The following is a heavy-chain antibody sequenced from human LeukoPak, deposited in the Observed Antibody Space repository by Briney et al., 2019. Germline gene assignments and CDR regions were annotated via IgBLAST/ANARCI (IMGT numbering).Heavy chain of an antibody. CDR3: ARLARLWFGDAGY. V-gene: IGHV4-39*01. CDR1: GGSISSSSYY. Sequence: SETLSLTCTASGGSISSSSYYWGWIRQPPGKGLEWIGSIYYSGSTYYNPSLKSRVTISVDTSKNQFSLKLSSVTAADTAVYYCARLARLWFGDAGYWGQGTLVTVSS. CDR2: IYYSGST. D-gene: IGHD3-10*01. J-gene: IGHJ4*02.